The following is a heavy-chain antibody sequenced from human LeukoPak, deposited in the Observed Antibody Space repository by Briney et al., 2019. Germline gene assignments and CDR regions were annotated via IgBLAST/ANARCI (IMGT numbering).Heavy chain of an antibody. V-gene: IGHV3-73*01. Sequence: GGSLRLSCAASGFTFSGSAMHWVRQASGKGLEWVGRIRSKANSYATAYAASVKGRFTISRDDSKNTAYPQMNSLKIEDTAVYYCTKVGAEFDYWGQGTLVTVSS. CDR3: TKVGAEFDY. D-gene: IGHD1-26*01. CDR1: GFTFSGSA. CDR2: IRSKANSYAT. J-gene: IGHJ4*02.